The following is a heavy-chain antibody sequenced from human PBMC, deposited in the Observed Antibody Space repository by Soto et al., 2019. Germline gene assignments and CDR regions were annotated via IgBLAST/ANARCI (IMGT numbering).Heavy chain of an antibody. J-gene: IGHJ4*02. CDR1: GGAISSGGYY. CDR3: ARDASSSWHFFDY. D-gene: IGHD6-13*01. V-gene: IGHV4-31*03. Sequence: QVQLQESGPGLVKPSQTLSLTCTVSGGAISSGGYYWSWIRQHPEKGLEWIGYIYYSGSTFYNASLKSRLYISVDTSKNQLSLKLSSVTSADTAVYYCARDASSSWHFFDYWGQGIPVTVSS. CDR2: IYYSGST.